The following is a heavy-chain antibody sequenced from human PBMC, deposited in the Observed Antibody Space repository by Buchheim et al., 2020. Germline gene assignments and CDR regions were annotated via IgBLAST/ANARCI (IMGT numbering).Heavy chain of an antibody. CDR3: ARFCAVRAAAGNSYYYGMDV. Sequence: QVQLQESGPGLVKPSGTLSLTCAVSGGSISSSNWWSWVRQPPGKGLEWIGEIYHSGSTNYNPSLKSRVTISVDTSPNNFALKLSAVTAADTAVYYCARFCAVRAAAGNSYYYGMDVWGQGTT. J-gene: IGHJ6*02. CDR2: IYHSGST. CDR1: GGSISSSNW. D-gene: IGHD6-13*01. V-gene: IGHV4-4*02.